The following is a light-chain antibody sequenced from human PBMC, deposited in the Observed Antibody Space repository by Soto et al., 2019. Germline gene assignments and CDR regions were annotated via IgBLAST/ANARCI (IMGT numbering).Light chain of an antibody. V-gene: IGLV1-47*02. CDR1: TSNIGRHY. CDR3: AAWDDSLNGPV. J-gene: IGLJ3*02. Sequence: QSVLTQSPSASGPPGQRVTISCFGSTSNIGRHYVYWYRQFPGAAPKLLIYHNTQRPSGVPDRFSGSKSGTSASLAITGLRSDDEADYVCAAWDDSLNGPVFGGGTKVTVL. CDR2: HNT.